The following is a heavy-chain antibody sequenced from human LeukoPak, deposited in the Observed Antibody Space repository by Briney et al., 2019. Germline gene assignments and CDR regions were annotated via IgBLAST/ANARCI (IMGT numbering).Heavy chain of an antibody. CDR3: AKVLPSYDSSGYYGGLHY. Sequence: GGSLRLSCAASGFTFSSYAMSWVRQAPGKGLEWVSAISGSGGSTYYADSVKGRFTISRDNSKNTLYLQMNSLRAEDTAVYYCAKVLPSYDSSGYYGGLHYWGQGTLVTASS. D-gene: IGHD3-22*01. CDR2: ISGSGGST. J-gene: IGHJ4*02. CDR1: GFTFSSYA. V-gene: IGHV3-23*01.